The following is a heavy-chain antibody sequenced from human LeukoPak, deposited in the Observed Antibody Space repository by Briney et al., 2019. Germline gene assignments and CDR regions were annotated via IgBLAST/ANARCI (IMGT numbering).Heavy chain of an antibody. Sequence: GASVKVSCKASGYTFTSYDINWVRQATGQGLEWMGWMNPNSGNTGYAQKFQGRVTMTRNTSISTAYMELSSLRSEDTAVYYCARGRRKQQLAGVNWFDPWGQGTLVTVSS. D-gene: IGHD6-13*01. V-gene: IGHV1-8*01. CDR1: GYTFTSYD. CDR3: ARGRRKQQLAGVNWFDP. J-gene: IGHJ5*02. CDR2: MNPNSGNT.